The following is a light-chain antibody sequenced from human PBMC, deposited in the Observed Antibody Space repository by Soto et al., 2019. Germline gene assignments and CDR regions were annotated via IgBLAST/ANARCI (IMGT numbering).Light chain of an antibody. CDR3: QQHINWPLT. V-gene: IGKV3-15*01. Sequence: EIVMTQSPTTLSVSPGERATLSCRASQSVSTNLAWYQQKPGQVPSLLIYGASTRASGIPARFSGSGSGTEFTLTIGSLQSEDFALYYCQQHINWPLTFGRGTKVDI. CDR1: QSVSTN. CDR2: GAS. J-gene: IGKJ4*01.